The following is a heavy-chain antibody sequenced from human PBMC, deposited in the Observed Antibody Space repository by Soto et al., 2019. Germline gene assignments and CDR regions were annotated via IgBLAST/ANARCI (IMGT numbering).Heavy chain of an antibody. J-gene: IGHJ6*04. V-gene: IGHV3-64*01. Sequence: EEQLVQSGGGLVQPGGSLRLSCAASGFSFSSYDLFWVRQAPGKGLEYVSAVSRNGINTHYANSVKGRFTISRDNSKNIMYLQMGTLRAEDMAVYYCAITYYDFDVWGKGTTVIVSS. CDR2: VSRNGINT. D-gene: IGHD3-3*01. CDR1: GFSFSSYD. CDR3: AITYYDFDV.